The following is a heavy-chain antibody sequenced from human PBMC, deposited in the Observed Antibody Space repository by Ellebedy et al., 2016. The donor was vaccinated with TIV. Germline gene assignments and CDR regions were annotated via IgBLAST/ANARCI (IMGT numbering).Heavy chain of an antibody. CDR3: ARDRPGTVVAGALDY. Sequence: GESLKISCAASGFTFSSYVMHWVRQAPGKGLDWVASISYDGSNKYYADAVKGRFAISRDNSENTLYLQVNSLTTEDTAVYYCARDRPGTVVAGALDYWGQGTLVTVSS. J-gene: IGHJ4*02. CDR2: ISYDGSNK. CDR1: GFTFSSYV. D-gene: IGHD6-19*01. V-gene: IGHV3-30*09.